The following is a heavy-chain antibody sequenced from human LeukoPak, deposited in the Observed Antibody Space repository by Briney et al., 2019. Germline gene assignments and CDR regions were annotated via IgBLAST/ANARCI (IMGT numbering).Heavy chain of an antibody. V-gene: IGHV3-11*01. D-gene: IGHD2-2*01. Sequence: GGSLRLSCAASGFTFSGYYISWIRQAPGKGLEWVSYISSSGSTIYYADSVKGRFTISRDNAKNSLYLQMNSLRAEDTAVYYCARDYCSSTSCLFDYWGQGTLVTVSS. CDR3: ARDYCSSTSCLFDY. J-gene: IGHJ4*02. CDR2: ISSSGSTI. CDR1: GFTFSGYY.